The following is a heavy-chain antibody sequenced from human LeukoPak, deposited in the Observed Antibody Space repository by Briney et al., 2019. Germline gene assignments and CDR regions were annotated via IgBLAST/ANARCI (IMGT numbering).Heavy chain of an antibody. J-gene: IGHJ5*02. CDR3: ARRITMVRGAQSGWFDP. V-gene: IGHV5-51*01. CDR1: GYSFTSYW. Sequence: GESLKISCKGSGYSFTSYWIGWVRQMPGKGLEWMGIIYPGDSDTRYSPSSQGQVTISADKSISTAYLQWSSLKASDTAMYYCARRITMVRGAQSGWFDPWGQGTLVTVSS. CDR2: IYPGDSDT. D-gene: IGHD3-10*01.